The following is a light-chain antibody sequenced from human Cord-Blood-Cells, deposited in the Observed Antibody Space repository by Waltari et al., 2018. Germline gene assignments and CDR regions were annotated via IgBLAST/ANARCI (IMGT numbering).Light chain of an antibody. CDR3: QQYYSYPFT. J-gene: IGKJ3*01. CDR2: AAS. Sequence: AIRMTQSPSSFSASTGDRVTITYRASQVILSYLAWYQQKPGKAPKILTYAASTLQSGVPSRFSGSGSGTDFTLTISCLQSEDFATYYCQQYYSYPFTFGPGTKVDIK. V-gene: IGKV1-8*01. CDR1: QVILSY.